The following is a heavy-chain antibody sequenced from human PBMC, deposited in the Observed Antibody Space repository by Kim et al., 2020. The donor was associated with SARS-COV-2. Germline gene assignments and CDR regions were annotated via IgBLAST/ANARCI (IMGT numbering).Heavy chain of an antibody. D-gene: IGHD3-22*01. CDR2: ISGSGGST. Sequence: GGSLRLSCAASGFTFSSYAMSWVRQAPGKGLEWVSAISGSGGSTYYADSVKGRFTISRDNSKNTLYLQMNSLRAEDTAVYYCARRGRDSSGYYDWGQGTLVTVSS. CDR3: ARRGRDSSGYYD. V-gene: IGHV3-23*01. J-gene: IGHJ4*02. CDR1: GFTFSSYA.